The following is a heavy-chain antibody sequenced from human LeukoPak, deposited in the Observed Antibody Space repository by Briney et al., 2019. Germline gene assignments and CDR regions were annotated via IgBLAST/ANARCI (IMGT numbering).Heavy chain of an antibody. V-gene: IGHV3-23*01. D-gene: IGHD1-26*01. CDR2: ISDSGHRT. J-gene: IGHJ3*02. CDR3: ARKKWEPTSNDAFDI. Sequence: GGSLRLSCAASTFIFRNFAMSWVRLAPGKGLEWVSGISDSGHRTDYADSVEGRFTISRDNSKNTLYLQMDSLRAEDTALYYCARKKWEPTSNDAFDIWGQGTMVTVSS. CDR1: TFIFRNFA.